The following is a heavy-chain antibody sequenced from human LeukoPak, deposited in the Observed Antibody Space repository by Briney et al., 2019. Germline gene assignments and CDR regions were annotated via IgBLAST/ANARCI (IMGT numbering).Heavy chain of an antibody. J-gene: IGHJ4*02. CDR1: GVSSSSYY. D-gene: IGHD5-12*01. CDR3: ARSRAYDYHFDN. Sequence: SETLSLTCTVSGVSSSSYYWSWIRHSPGKGLETIGYIFYSGSTNYNPSLKSRVTISVDTSKNQFSLKLTSVTAADTAVYYCARSRAYDYHFDNWGQGTLVAVSS. CDR2: IFYSGST. V-gene: IGHV4-59*01.